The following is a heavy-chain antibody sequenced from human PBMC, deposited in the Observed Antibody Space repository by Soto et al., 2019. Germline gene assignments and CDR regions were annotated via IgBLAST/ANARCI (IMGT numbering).Heavy chain of an antibody. CDR3: ARTMLLGWFDP. D-gene: IGHD2-15*01. Sequence: QLQLQESGSGLVKPSQTLSLTCAVSGGSISSDTYSWSWIRQPPGKGLEWVGYIHHSGNTYFNPSLKGRVTIPVDRSKNQLSLKLTSVTAADTAVYYCARTMLLGWFDPWGQGTLVTVSS. CDR1: GGSISSDTYS. V-gene: IGHV4-30-2*01. CDR2: IHHSGNT. J-gene: IGHJ5*02.